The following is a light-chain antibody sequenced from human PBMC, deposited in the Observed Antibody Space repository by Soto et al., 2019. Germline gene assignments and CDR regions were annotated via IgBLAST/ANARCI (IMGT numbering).Light chain of an antibody. V-gene: IGKV3-15*01. J-gene: IGKJ5*01. CDR1: QSVSSN. CDR2: GAS. CDR3: QQYNNWPPVIT. Sequence: EIVMTHFPVNQSVSPVEGVTLSCRASQSVSSNLAWYQQKPGQAPGLLIYGASTRATGIPARFSGSGSGTEFTLTISSLQSEDFAVYYCQQYNNWPPVITCGQGTLREI.